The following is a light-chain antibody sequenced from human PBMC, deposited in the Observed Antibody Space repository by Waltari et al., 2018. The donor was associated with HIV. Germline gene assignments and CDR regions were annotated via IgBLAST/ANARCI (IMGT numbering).Light chain of an antibody. Sequence: QSVLTQPPSVSGAPGQWVTISCTGSSSNIGAGYDVHWYQQLPGTAPKLLIYGNSNRPSGVPDRFSGSKSGTSASLAITGLQAEDEADYYCQSYDSSLSGYVFGTVTKVTVL. CDR2: GNS. J-gene: IGLJ1*01. V-gene: IGLV1-40*01. CDR1: SSNIGAGYD. CDR3: QSYDSSLSGYV.